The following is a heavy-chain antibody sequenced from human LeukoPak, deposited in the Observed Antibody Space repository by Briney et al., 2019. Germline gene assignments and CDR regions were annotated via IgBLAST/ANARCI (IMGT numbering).Heavy chain of an antibody. V-gene: IGHV1-46*01. CDR2: INPSGGST. CDR1: GYTFTSYY. Sequence: ASVKVSCKASGYTFTSYYMHWVRQAPGQGREWMGIINPSGGSTSYAQKIQGRVTMTRGTSTSTVYMELRSLRSDDTAVYYCARDPADYTVTTHYFDYWGQGTLVTVSS. CDR3: ARDPADYTVTTHYFDY. D-gene: IGHD4-17*01. J-gene: IGHJ4*02.